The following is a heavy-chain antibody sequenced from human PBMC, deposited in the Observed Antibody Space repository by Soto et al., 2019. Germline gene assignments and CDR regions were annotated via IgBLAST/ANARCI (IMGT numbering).Heavy chain of an antibody. V-gene: IGHV3-7*03. CDR3: AGWGGHDYNY. J-gene: IGHJ4*02. CDR1: GFTFTDFY. Sequence: EVQLVQSGGGLVQPGGSLRLSCVGSGFTFTDFYMNWVRQAPGKGLEWVANIRPDGSETNYVESVKGRFTTSRDNAKNSLFLHMDSLRADGTAVYYCAGWGGHDYNYWGQGMLVTVSS. D-gene: IGHD4-4*01. CDR2: IRPDGSET.